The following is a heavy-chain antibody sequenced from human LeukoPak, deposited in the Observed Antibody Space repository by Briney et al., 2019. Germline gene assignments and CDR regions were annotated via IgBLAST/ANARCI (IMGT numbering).Heavy chain of an antibody. CDR2: ISGSGGST. Sequence: PRGSLRLSCAASGFTFSSYAMSWVRQAPGKGLEWVSAISGSGGSTYYADSVKGRFTISRDNSKNTLYLQMNSLRAEDTAVYYCAISPGRTMIVVRDSYFDYWGKGTLVTVPS. CDR3: AISPGRTMIVVRDSYFDY. J-gene: IGHJ4*02. CDR1: GFTFSSYA. D-gene: IGHD3-22*01. V-gene: IGHV3-23*01.